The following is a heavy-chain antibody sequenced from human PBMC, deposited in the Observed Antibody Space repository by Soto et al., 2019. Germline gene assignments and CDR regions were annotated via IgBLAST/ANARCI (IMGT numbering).Heavy chain of an antibody. V-gene: IGHV1-69*13. Sequence: ASVKVSCKASGGTFSSYAISWVRQAPGQGLEWMGGIIPIFGTANYAQKFQGRVTITADESTSTAYMELSSLRSEDTAVYYCARDLRNGDYLFDYWGQGTLVTVSS. CDR2: IIPIFGTA. J-gene: IGHJ4*02. CDR1: GGTFSSYA. CDR3: ARDLRNGDYLFDY. D-gene: IGHD4-17*01.